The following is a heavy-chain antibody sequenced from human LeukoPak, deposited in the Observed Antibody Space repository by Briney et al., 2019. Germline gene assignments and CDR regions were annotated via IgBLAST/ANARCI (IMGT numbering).Heavy chain of an antibody. CDR1: GFTVSSNY. CDR2: IYSGGST. D-gene: IGHD4-17*01. V-gene: IGHV3-66*01. CDR3: AKDQWYGDYAPFGMDV. Sequence: GGSLRLSCAASGFTVSSNYMSWVRQAPGKGLEWVSVIYSGGSTYYADSVKGRFTISRDNSKNTLYLQMNSLRAEDTAVYYCAKDQWYGDYAPFGMDVWGQGTTVTVSS. J-gene: IGHJ6*02.